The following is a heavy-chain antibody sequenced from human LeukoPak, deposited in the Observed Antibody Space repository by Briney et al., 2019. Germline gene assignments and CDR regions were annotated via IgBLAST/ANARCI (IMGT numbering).Heavy chain of an antibody. Sequence: SVKVSCKASGGTFSSYAISGVQQAPGQGLDGMGGIIPIFGTANYAQKFQGRVTITTDESTSTAYMELSSLRSEDTAVYYCARGPVDTAMVHFYLLDYWGQGTLVTVSS. CDR2: IIPIFGTA. D-gene: IGHD5-18*01. J-gene: IGHJ4*02. CDR1: GGTFSSYA. V-gene: IGHV1-69*05. CDR3: ARGPVDTAMVHFYLLDY.